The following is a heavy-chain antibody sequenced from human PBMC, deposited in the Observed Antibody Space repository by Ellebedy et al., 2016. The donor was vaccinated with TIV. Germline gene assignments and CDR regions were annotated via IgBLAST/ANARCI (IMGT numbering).Heavy chain of an antibody. D-gene: IGHD5-18*01. J-gene: IGHJ1*01. V-gene: IGHV3-7*01. CDR3: SKDTHTAMVPKYFQH. CDR2: IKQDGSEK. CDR1: GFTFSSYW. Sequence: GESLKISCAASGFTFSSYWMSWVRQAPGKGLEWVANIKQDGSEKYYVDSVKGRFTISRDNAENSLYLQMNSLRAEDTAVYYCSKDTHTAMVPKYFQHWGQGTLVTVSS.